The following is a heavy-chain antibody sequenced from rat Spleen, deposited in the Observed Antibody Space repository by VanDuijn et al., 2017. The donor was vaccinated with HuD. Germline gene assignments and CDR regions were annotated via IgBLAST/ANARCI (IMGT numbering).Heavy chain of an antibody. CDR3: TAGVYYGYGY. D-gene: IGHD1-6*01. V-gene: IGHV5-27*01. CDR1: GFTFSDYY. J-gene: IGHJ2*01. Sequence: EVQLVESDGGLVQPGRSLKLSCAASGFTFSDYYMAWVRQAPTKGLEWVASISTGGGSTYYRDSVKGRFSISRDDAKSTLYLQMDSLRSEDSATYYCTAGVYYGYGYWGQGVMVTVSS. CDR2: ISTGGGST.